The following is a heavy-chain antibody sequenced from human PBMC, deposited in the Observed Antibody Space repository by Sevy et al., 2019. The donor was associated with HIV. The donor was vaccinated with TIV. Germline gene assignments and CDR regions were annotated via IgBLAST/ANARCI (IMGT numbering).Heavy chain of an antibody. D-gene: IGHD2-21*01. CDR1: GYSLRKLS. CDR3: ATVGLAYYSGSSYYQGDWFDP. CDR2: LDHGNGEI. Sequence: ASVKVSCKVFGYSLRKLSMHWVRQAPGKGLEWMGSLDHGNGEITYAQTLQGRVTMTEDTSTDTAYMELSSLTSEDTATYYCATVGLAYYSGSSYYQGDWFDPWCQGTLVTVSS. J-gene: IGHJ5*02. V-gene: IGHV1-24*01.